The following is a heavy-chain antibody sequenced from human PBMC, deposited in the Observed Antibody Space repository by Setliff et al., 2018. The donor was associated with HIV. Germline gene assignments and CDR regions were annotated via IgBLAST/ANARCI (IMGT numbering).Heavy chain of an antibody. Sequence: GGSLRLSCAASGFTFSSYTMNWVRQAPGKGLEWVSSISSSSYYIYYADSVKGRFTISRDNAKNSLFLQMNSLRAEDTAVYYCASIELAAMVPVDYWGQGTLVT. D-gene: IGHD5-18*01. CDR2: ISSSSYYI. V-gene: IGHV3-21*01. CDR1: GFTFSSYT. CDR3: ASIELAAMVPVDY. J-gene: IGHJ4*02.